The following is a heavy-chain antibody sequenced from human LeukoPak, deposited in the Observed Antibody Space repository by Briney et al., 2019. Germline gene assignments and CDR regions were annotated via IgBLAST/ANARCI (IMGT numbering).Heavy chain of an antibody. CDR3: AKNWVASSWFNWFDP. Sequence: GGSLRLSCAASGFTFSSYAMSWVRQAPGKGLEWVSAISGSGGSTYYADSVKGRFTISIDNAKDTLYLQMNSLRAEDTAVYYCAKNWVASSWFNWFDPWGQGTLVTVSS. CDR1: GFTFSSYA. D-gene: IGHD6-13*01. CDR2: ISGSGGST. J-gene: IGHJ5*02. V-gene: IGHV3-23*01.